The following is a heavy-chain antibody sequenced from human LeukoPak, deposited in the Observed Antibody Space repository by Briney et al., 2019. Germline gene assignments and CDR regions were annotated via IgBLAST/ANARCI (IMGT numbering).Heavy chain of an antibody. V-gene: IGHV4-59*02. D-gene: IGHD2-15*01. CDR1: GGSVSSYY. CDR3: ARVAPVFCSGGSCYWPYYYMDV. Sequence: NPSGTLSLTCTVSGGSVSSYYWSWIRQPPGKGLEWIGYTYYCGSTNYNPSLKSRVTISGDTSKNQFSLKLSSVTAADTAVYYCARVAPVFCSGGSCYWPYYYMDVWGKGTTVTVSS. CDR2: TYYCGST. J-gene: IGHJ6*03.